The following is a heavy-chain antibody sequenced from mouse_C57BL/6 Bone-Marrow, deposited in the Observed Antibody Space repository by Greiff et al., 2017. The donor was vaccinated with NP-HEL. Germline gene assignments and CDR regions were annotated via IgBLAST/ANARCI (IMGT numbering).Heavy chain of an antibody. CDR2: IWSGGST. V-gene: IGHV2-2*01. CDR3: ARIYYGYDYFDY. J-gene: IGHJ2*01. Sequence: VKLVESGPGLVQPSQSLSITCTVSGFSLTSYGVHWVRQSPGKGLEWLGVIWSGGSTDYNAAFISRLSISKDNSKSQVFFKMNSLQADDTAIYYCARIYYGYDYFDYWGQGTTLTVSS. CDR1: GFSLTSYG. D-gene: IGHD2-2*01.